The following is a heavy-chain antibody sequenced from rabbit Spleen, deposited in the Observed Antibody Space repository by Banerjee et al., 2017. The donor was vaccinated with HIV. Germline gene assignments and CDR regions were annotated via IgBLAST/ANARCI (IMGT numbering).Heavy chain of an antibody. CDR2: IYTGSGST. D-gene: IGHD2-1*01. CDR3: GRGGDWGSRFDL. CDR1: GFSFSSDYD. J-gene: IGHJ3*01. V-gene: IGHV1S40*01. Sequence: QSLQESGGGLFQPGGSLALTCTASGFSFSSDYDMCWVRQAPGKGLEWIGYIYTGSGSTGYASWAKGRFTISKTSSTTMTLQMTSLTAADTATYFCGRGGDWGSRFDLWGPGTLVTVS.